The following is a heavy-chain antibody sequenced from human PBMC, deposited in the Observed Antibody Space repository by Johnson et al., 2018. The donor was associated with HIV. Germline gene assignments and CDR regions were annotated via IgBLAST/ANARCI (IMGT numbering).Heavy chain of an antibody. J-gene: IGHJ3*02. Sequence: VQVVESGGGLVQPGGSLRLSCAASGFTFRTYAMHWVRQAPGKGLEWVAVISYDGSNKYYADSVKGRFTISRDNSKNTLYLQMNSLRTEDTAVYFCARPGVVVLPSGAFDIWGPGTMVTVSS. CDR2: ISYDGSNK. V-gene: IGHV3-30*04. D-gene: IGHD3-10*01. CDR1: GFTFRTYA. CDR3: ARPGVVVLPSGAFDI.